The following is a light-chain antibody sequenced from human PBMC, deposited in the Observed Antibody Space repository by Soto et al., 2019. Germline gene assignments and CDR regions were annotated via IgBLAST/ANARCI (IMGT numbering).Light chain of an antibody. V-gene: IGKV1-9*01. J-gene: IGKJ5*01. CDR2: AAS. Sequence: DIQLTQSPSFLSASVGDRVTITCRASQGISSYLAWYQQKPGKAPKFLIYAASTLQSGVPSRFSGSGSGTEFTLTISRLQPEDFETYYCQGLHDYPLTLGPGTRLEIK. CDR1: QGISSY. CDR3: QGLHDYPLT.